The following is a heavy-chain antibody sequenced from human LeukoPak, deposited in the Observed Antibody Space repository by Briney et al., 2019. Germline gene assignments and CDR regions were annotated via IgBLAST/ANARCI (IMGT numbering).Heavy chain of an antibody. CDR1: GLTFSRYC. CDR2: INQDGSEK. J-gene: IGHJ4*02. D-gene: IGHD2-21*02. V-gene: IGHV3-7*03. Sequence: AGGSLRLSCAASGLTFSRYCLTWVRQAPGKGLEWVANINQDGSEKNYADSVKGRFTISRDNAKSSLYLQMNSLRDEDTAVYHCVSRCFTANACFVSSFNCFDHWGLGSLVTVSS. CDR3: VSRCFTANACFVSSFNCFDH.